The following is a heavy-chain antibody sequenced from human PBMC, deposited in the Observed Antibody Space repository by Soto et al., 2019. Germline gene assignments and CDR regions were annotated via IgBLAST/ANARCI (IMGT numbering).Heavy chain of an antibody. V-gene: IGHV3-7*03. CDR3: ARRYSSSWYRVFDY. CDR2: IKQDGSEK. Sequence: EVQLVASGGGLVQPGGSLRLSCAASGFTFSSYWMSWVRQAPGKGLEWVANIKQDGSEKYYVDSVKGRFTISRDNAKNSLYLQMNSLRAEDTAVYYCARRYSSSWYRVFDYWGQGTLVTVSS. CDR1: GFTFSSYW. J-gene: IGHJ4*02. D-gene: IGHD6-13*01.